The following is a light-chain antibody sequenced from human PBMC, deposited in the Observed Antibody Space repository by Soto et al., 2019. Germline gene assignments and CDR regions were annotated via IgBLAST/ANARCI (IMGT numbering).Light chain of an antibody. J-gene: IGKJ2*01. CDR2: GAS. Sequence: EIELTQSPGTLSLSPGDTATLTCRASQSVARDLSWYQQKPGQAPRLLISGASTGATGIPDRFSGSGSGTDFTLTINGLEPEDSAAYYCQQHSISLYTFGQGTKLEIK. CDR1: QSVARD. V-gene: IGKV3-20*01. CDR3: QQHSISLYT.